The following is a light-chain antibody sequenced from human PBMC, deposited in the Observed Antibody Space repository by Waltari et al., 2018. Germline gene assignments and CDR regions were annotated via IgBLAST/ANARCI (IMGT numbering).Light chain of an antibody. J-gene: IGLJ2*01. V-gene: IGLV2-8*01. CDR1: SNDVGGYNY. CDR3: SSYAGSNNVV. Sequence: QSALTQPPPASGSPGQSVTISCTGTSNDVGGYNYVSWYQQHPGKAPKLMIYEVSKRPSGVPDRFSGSKSGYTASLTVYGLQAEDEADYFCSSYAGSNNVVFGGGTKLTVL. CDR2: EVS.